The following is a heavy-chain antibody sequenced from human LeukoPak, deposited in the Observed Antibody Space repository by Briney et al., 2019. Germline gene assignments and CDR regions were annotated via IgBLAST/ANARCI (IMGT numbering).Heavy chain of an antibody. D-gene: IGHD3-10*01. Sequence: QTGGSLRLSCAASGFTFSSYWMSWVRQAPGKGLEWVANIKQDGSEKYYVDSVKGRFTISRDNAKNSLYLQMNSLRAEDTAVYYCARNVRGVLSLPSITFGYWGQGTLVTVSS. CDR2: IKQDGSEK. CDR3: ARNVRGVLSLPSITFGY. CDR1: GFTFSSYW. V-gene: IGHV3-7*01. J-gene: IGHJ4*02.